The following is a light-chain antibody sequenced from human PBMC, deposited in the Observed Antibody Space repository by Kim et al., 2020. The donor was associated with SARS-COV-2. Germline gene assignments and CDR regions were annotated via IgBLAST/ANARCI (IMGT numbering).Light chain of an antibody. J-gene: IGLJ2*01. CDR3: AAWDDNLNGVG. V-gene: IGLV1-44*01. CDR1: FSNVGRNT. Sequence: GQRVTILCSGSFSNVGRNTVNWWPQCPGPAPKLLIFGYNQRPAGVPARFSGSKSGTSASLAISGLQSEDEADYYCAAWDDNLNGVGFGGGTQLTVL. CDR2: GYN.